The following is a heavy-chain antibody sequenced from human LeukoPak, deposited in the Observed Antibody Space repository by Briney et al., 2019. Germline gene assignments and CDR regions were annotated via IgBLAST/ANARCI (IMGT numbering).Heavy chain of an antibody. J-gene: IGHJ4*02. Sequence: ASVKVSCKASGYTFSTYPINWVRQAPGQRLEWLGWITVASGNTRYSENLQGRITLTRDTSANTAYMELRNLRSEDTAVYYCVGGSLGYWGQGTLVTVSP. CDR3: VGGSLGY. CDR2: ITVASGNT. CDR1: GYTFSTYP. V-gene: IGHV1-3*01.